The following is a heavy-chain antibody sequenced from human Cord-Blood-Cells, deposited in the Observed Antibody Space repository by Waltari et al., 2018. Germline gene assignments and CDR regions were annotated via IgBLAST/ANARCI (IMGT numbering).Heavy chain of an antibody. Sequence: QVQLVQSGAEVKKPGASVKVSCKASGYTFTGYYMHWVRQAPGQGLEWMGWINPDSGGTNYAQKVQGRVTMTRDTSISTAYMELSRLRSDDTAGYYCARDQINWGSGGDYWGQGTLVTVSS. CDR3: ARDQINWGSGGDY. CDR1: GYTFTGYY. D-gene: IGHD7-27*01. J-gene: IGHJ4*02. V-gene: IGHV1-2*02. CDR2: INPDSGGT.